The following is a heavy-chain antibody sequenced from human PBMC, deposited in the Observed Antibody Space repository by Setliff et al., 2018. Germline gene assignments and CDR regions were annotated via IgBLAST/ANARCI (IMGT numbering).Heavy chain of an antibody. D-gene: IGHD3-16*01. CDR1: GFTFSNYE. J-gene: IGHJ4*02. Sequence: GGSLRLSCAASGFTFSNYEMTWVRQTPGKGLEWVSYISSSSSTIYYADSVKGRFTISRDNAKNSLYLQMNSLRAEDTAVYYCARDGGEYWGQGTLVTVSS. V-gene: IGHV3-48*01. CDR3: ARDGGEY. CDR2: ISSSSSTI.